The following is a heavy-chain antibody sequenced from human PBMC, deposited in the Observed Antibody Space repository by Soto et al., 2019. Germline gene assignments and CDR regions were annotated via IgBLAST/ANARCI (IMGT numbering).Heavy chain of an antibody. J-gene: IGHJ4*02. V-gene: IGHV4-34*01. CDR3: ARGPSRGSYFPFDY. Sequence: PSETLSLTCAVYGGSFSGYYWSWIRQPPGKGLEWIGEINHSGSTNYNPSLKSRVTISVDTSKNQFSLKLSSVTAADTAVYYWARGPSRGSYFPFDYWGRGTLVTFSS. CDR2: INHSGST. CDR1: GGSFSGYY. D-gene: IGHD1-26*01.